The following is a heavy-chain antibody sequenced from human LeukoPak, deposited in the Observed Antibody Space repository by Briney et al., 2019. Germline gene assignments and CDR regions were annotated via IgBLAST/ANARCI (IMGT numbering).Heavy chain of an antibody. CDR3: ARVVAAKFDAFDI. V-gene: IGHV3-48*03. CDR1: GFTFSSYE. Sequence: PGGSLRLSCAASGFTFSSYEMNWVRQAPVKGLEWVSYISSSGSTIYYADSVKGRFTISRDNAKNSLYLQMNSLRAEDTAVYYCARVVAAKFDAFDIWGQGTMVTVSS. J-gene: IGHJ3*02. CDR2: ISSSGSTI. D-gene: IGHD2-15*01.